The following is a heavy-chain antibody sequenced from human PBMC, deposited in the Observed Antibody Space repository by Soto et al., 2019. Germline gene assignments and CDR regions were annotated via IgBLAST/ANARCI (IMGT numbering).Heavy chain of an antibody. CDR1: GFTSSSYA. CDR3: AVVPAARNRFDP. V-gene: IGHV3-23*01. J-gene: IGHJ5*02. Sequence: GGSLRLSCAASGFTSSSYAMSWVRQAPGKGLEWVSAISGSGGSTYYADSVKGRFTISRDNSKNTLYLQMNSLRAEDTAVYYCAVVPAARNRFDPWGQGTLVTVSS. CDR2: ISGSGGST. D-gene: IGHD2-2*01.